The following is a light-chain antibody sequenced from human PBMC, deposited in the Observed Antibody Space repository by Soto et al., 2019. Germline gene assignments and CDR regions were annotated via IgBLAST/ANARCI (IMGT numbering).Light chain of an antibody. V-gene: IGKV1-33*01. Sequence: DIQMTQSPSSLSASVGDRVTITCQASQDINNYLNWYQQKPGKAPKLMIYDASNLQTGVPSRFSGSGSGTDFTFTIDSLQTEDIATYYCQQYNGYMVTFGPGTKVDIK. CDR3: QQYNGYMVT. J-gene: IGKJ3*01. CDR1: QDINNY. CDR2: DAS.